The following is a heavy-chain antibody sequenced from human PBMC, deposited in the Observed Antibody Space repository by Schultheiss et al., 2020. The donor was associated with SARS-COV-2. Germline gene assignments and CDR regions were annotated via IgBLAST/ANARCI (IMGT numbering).Heavy chain of an antibody. CDR3: ASGVGYCSSTSCYPYYGMDV. J-gene: IGHJ6*02. CDR2: ISHSGST. Sequence: SETLSLTCTVSGGSISSGNYYWSWIRQHPGKGLEWIGYISHSGSTYYNPSLKSRVTISVDTSKNQFSLKLSSVTAADTAVYYCASGVGYCSSTSCYPYYGMDVWGQGTTVTVSS. D-gene: IGHD2-2*01. V-gene: IGHV4-31*03. CDR1: GGSISSGNYY.